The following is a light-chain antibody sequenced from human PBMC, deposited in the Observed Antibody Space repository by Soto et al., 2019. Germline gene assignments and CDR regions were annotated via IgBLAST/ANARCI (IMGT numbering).Light chain of an antibody. J-gene: IGKJ1*01. V-gene: IGKV3D-15*01. CDR2: VAS. CDR1: QDVGSN. CDR3: QQYNNWPRT. Sequence: EIVMTQSPASLYVSPGERATLSCRASQDVGSNLAWYQQKSGQPPRLLIYVASSRATGIPARFSGSGSGTEFTLTISNLQSEDFAVYYCQQYNNWPRTFGQGTKVEI.